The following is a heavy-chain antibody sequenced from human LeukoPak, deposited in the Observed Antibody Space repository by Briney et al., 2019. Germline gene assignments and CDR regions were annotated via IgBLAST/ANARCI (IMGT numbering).Heavy chain of an antibody. D-gene: IGHD3-3*01. CDR1: GYRFTNYW. CDR3: AGFESGPNYFAS. J-gene: IGHJ4*02. V-gene: IGHV5-51*01. Sequence: PGEALKISFNGSGYRFTNYWIGWVRPMSGKGLGWMVMVYLSDSDTRYSPSCRGQVTISADKSINTAFLQWSSLKASETAMYYCAGFESGPNYFASWGQGTLVTVSS. CDR2: VYLSDSDT.